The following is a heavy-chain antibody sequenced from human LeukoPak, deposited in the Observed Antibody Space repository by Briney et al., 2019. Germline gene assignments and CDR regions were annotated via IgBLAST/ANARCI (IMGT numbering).Heavy chain of an antibody. CDR3: ARDMSGWKHYLDY. CDR1: GFTFNTYT. J-gene: IGHJ4*02. V-gene: IGHV3-48*01. Sequence: PGGSLRLSCAASGFTFNTYTMNWVRQAPGKGLEWVSYISSSSSAIYYADSVKGRFTISRDNAKNSLYLQMNSLRAEDTAVYYCARDMSGWKHYLDYWGQGTLVTVSS. D-gene: IGHD6-19*01. CDR2: ISSSSSAI.